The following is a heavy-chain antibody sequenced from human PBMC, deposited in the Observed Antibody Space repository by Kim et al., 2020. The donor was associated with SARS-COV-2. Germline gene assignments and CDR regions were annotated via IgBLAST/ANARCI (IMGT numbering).Heavy chain of an antibody. CDR1: GGTFSSYA. CDR3: ASGHPDYSSWLDY. V-gene: IGHV1-69*13. CDR2: IIPIVGTA. J-gene: IGHJ4*02. D-gene: IGHD6-13*01. Sequence: SVKVSCKASGGTFSSYAISWVRQAPGQGLEWMGWIIPIVGTAKYAQKFQGRVTMTADESTSTAYMELSSLRSEDTAVYYCASGHPDYSSWLDYWGQGNLVTVSS.